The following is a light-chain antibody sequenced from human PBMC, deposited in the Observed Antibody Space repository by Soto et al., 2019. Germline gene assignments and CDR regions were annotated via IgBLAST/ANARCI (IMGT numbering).Light chain of an antibody. V-gene: IGLV8-61*01. CDR3: VLFMRSGISV. CDR2: STN. Sequence: QAVVTQEPSFSVSPGGTVTLTCGLSSGSVSTSYYPSWYQQTPGQAPRTLIHSTNTRSSGVPDRFSGSILGNKAALTITGAQAEDESDYYCVLFMRSGISVFGGGTKVTVL. CDR1: SGSVSTSYY. J-gene: IGLJ2*01.